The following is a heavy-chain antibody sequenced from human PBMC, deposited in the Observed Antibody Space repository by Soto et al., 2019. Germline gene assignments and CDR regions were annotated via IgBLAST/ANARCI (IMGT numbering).Heavy chain of an antibody. Sequence: ASVKFSCKASGYTFTSYGISWVRQAPGQGLEWMGWISAYNGNTNYAQKLQGRVTMTTDTSTSTAYMELRSLRSDDTAVYYCARPGIYDSSGYYPVYLDYWGQGTLVTVSS. CDR2: ISAYNGNT. V-gene: IGHV1-18*04. CDR3: ARPGIYDSSGYYPVYLDY. CDR1: GYTFTSYG. D-gene: IGHD3-22*01. J-gene: IGHJ4*02.